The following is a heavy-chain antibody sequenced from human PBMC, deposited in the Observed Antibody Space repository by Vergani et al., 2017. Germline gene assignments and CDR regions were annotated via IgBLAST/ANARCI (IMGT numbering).Heavy chain of an antibody. CDR1: GFTFSSSG. J-gene: IGHJ6*03. CDR2: ISYDGNKK. D-gene: IGHD1-1*01. Sequence: QVQVEESGGGVVQPGRSLRLSCAASGFTFSSSGMHWVRQSPGKGLEWVSVISYDGNKKNYADSVKGRFTISRDNSKNTLYLEMNALRAEDTAVYYCARDFLTRVTTLDYYYMGVWGKGTTVTVSS. CDR3: ARDFLTRVTTLDYYYMGV. V-gene: IGHV3-30*03.